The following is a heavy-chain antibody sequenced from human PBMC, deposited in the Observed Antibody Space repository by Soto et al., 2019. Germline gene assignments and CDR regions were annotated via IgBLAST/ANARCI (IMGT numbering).Heavy chain of an antibody. CDR3: ARVRAMEIAVRPVDY. CDR1: GFTFSTYA. Sequence: PGGSLRLSCAASGFTFSTYAMHWVRQAPGKGLEWVAVISNGGNSKYYAASVKGQFTISRDNSKNTLYLQMSSLRAEDTAVYYCARVRAMEIAVRPVDYWGQGTLVTVSS. J-gene: IGHJ4*02. CDR2: ISNGGNSK. V-gene: IGHV3-30-3*01. D-gene: IGHD5-18*01.